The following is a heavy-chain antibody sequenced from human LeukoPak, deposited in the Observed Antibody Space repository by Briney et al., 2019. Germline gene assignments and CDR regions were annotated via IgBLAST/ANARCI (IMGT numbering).Heavy chain of an antibody. J-gene: IGHJ5*02. CDR1: GGSISSYY. CDR2: IYYSGST. Sequence: SETLSLTCTVSGGSISSYYWSWIRQPPGKGLEWIGYIYYSGSTNYNPSLKSRVTISVDTSKNQFSLKLSSVTAADTAVYYCARGRVTTAPWFDPWGQGTLVTVSS. D-gene: IGHD4-17*01. CDR3: ARGRVTTAPWFDP. V-gene: IGHV4-59*12.